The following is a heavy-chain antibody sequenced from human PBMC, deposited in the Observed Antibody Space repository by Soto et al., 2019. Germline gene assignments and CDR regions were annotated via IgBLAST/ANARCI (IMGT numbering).Heavy chain of an antibody. J-gene: IGHJ6*02. CDR1: GYTFTSYD. CDR2: MNPNSGNT. V-gene: IGHV1-8*01. Sequence: ASVKVSCKASGYTFTSYDINWVRQATGQGLEWMGWMNPNSGNTGYAQKFQGRVTMTRNTSISTAYMELSSLRSEDTAVYYCARERVSWFGDLLPLGLDVWGQGTMVTVSS. D-gene: IGHD3-10*01. CDR3: ARERVSWFGDLLPLGLDV.